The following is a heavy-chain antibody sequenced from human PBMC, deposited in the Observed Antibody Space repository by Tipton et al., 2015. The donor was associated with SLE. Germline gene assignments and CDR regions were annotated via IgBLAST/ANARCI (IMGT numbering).Heavy chain of an antibody. J-gene: IGHJ1*01. CDR3: AKATRGVVIAFPYFHH. CDR2: INSDGSSI. V-gene: IGHV3-74*01. CDR1: GFTFSSYW. D-gene: IGHD2-21*01. Sequence: GSLRLSCAASGFTFSSYWMHWVRQAPGKGLVWVSRINSDGSSISYADSVKGRFTISRDNARNTLYLQMNNLRVEDTAVYYCAKATRGVVIAFPYFHHWGQGTLVTVSS.